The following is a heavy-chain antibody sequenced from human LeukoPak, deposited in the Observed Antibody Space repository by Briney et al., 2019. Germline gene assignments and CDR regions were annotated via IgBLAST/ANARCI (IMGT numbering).Heavy chain of an antibody. V-gene: IGHV1-69*13. CDR1: GGTFGSYA. D-gene: IGHD3-10*01. CDR2: IIPIFGTA. J-gene: IGHJ4*02. Sequence: SVKVSCKASGGTFGSYAISWVRQAPGQGLERMGGIIPIFGTANYAQKFQGRVTITADESTSTAYMELSSLRSEDTAVYYCARENVIYGSGKWYFDYWGQGTLVTVSS. CDR3: ARENVIYGSGKWYFDY.